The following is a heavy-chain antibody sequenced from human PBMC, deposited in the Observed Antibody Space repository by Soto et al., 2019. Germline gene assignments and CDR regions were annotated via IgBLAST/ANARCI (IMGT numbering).Heavy chain of an antibody. Sequence: EVQLVESGGGLVQPGGSLRLACAASGFTSSSNYIHWVRKAPGKGLVWVSRINKDGNIINYAGSVKGRFTTSRDTAKNTLYLQMNGLRAEDTAVYDCLMYITGWSWGQGNLVTVSS. CDR3: LMYITGWS. J-gene: IGHJ5*02. CDR1: GFTSSSNY. CDR2: INKDGNII. V-gene: IGHV3-74*01. D-gene: IGHD6-19*01.